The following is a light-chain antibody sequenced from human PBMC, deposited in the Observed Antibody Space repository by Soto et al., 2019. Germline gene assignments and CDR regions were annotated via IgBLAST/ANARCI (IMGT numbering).Light chain of an antibody. CDR3: CSYAGSAYV. V-gene: IGLV2-23*02. CDR1: SSDVGSYNL. CDR2: EVS. Sequence: QSALTQPASVSGSPGQSITISCTGTSSDVGSYNLVSWYQQHPGKAPKLMIYEVSKRPSGVSNRFFGSKSGNTASLTISGLQAEDEADYYCCSYAGSAYVFGTGTKVTVL. J-gene: IGLJ1*01.